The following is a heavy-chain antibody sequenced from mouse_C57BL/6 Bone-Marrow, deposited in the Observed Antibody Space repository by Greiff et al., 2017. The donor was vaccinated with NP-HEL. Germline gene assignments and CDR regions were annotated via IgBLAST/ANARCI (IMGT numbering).Heavy chain of an antibody. J-gene: IGHJ4*01. CDR2: FYPGSGSI. CDR1: GYTFTEYT. V-gene: IGHV1-62-2*01. CDR3: ARHEAPTDYYGSSYGYAMDY. D-gene: IGHD1-1*01. Sequence: QVQLQQSGAELVKPGASVKLSCKASGYTFTEYTIHWVKQRSGQGLEWIGWFYPGSGSIKYNEKFKDKATLTADKSSSTVDMELSRLTSEDSAVYFWARHEAPTDYYGSSYGYAMDYWGQGTSVTVSS.